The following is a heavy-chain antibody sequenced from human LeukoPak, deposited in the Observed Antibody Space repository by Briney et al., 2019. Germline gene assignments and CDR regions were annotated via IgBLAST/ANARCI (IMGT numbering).Heavy chain of an antibody. CDR2: MNPDSGNT. Sequence: ASVKVSCKASGYTFTSYDINWVRQATGQGPEWMGWMNPDSGNTGYAQKFQGRVTMTRTTSINTAYMELRSLRSEDTAVYYCARGSRYCSDTSCYRTFDPWGQGTLVTASS. CDR3: ARGSRYCSDTSCYRTFDP. V-gene: IGHV1-8*01. J-gene: IGHJ5*02. CDR1: GYTFTSYD. D-gene: IGHD2-2*01.